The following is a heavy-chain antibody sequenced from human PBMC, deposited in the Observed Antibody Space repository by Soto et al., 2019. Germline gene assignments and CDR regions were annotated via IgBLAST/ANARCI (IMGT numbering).Heavy chain of an antibody. Sequence: GGSLRLSCAASGFTFSMYAMHWVRQAPGKGLEWVTVISSDGSHKYYAGSVKGRFTISRDNSENTVYVQMNSLRAEDTAIYYCSRFYGGTSEPLDYWGQGTLVTVSS. D-gene: IGHD4-17*01. CDR1: GFTFSMYA. CDR2: ISSDGSHK. J-gene: IGHJ4*02. V-gene: IGHV3-30-3*01. CDR3: SRFYGGTSEPLDY.